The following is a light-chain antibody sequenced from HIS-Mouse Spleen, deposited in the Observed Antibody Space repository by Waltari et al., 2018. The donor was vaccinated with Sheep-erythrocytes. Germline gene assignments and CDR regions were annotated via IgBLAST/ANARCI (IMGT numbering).Light chain of an antibody. CDR1: QSLLHSNGYNY. V-gene: IGKV2-28*01. J-gene: IGKJ3*01. CDR3: MQALQTPIFT. CDR2: LGS. Sequence: DIVMTHSPLSLPVTPVEPASIPCRPSQSLLHSNGYNYLDWYLQKPGQSPQLLIYLGSNRASGVPDRFSGSGSGTDFTLKISRVEAEDVGVYYCMQALQTPIFTFGPGTKVDIK.